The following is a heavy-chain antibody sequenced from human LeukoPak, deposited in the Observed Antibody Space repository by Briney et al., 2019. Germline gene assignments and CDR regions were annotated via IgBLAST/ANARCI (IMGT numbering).Heavy chain of an antibody. D-gene: IGHD5-18*01. CDR1: GGSISSHY. CDR2: IYYSGST. Sequence: SETLSLTCTVSGGSISSHYWSWIRQPPGKGLEWIGYIYYSGSTNYNPSLKSRATISVDTSKNQFSLKLSSVTAADTAVYYCARVGYSYGYFDYWGQGTLVTVSS. CDR3: ARVGYSYGYFDY. V-gene: IGHV4-59*11. J-gene: IGHJ4*02.